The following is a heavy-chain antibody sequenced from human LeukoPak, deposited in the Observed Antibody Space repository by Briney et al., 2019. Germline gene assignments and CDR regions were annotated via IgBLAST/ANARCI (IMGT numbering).Heavy chain of an antibody. Sequence: SETLSLTCSVSGGSVNTYYWSWIRQSAGKGLDWIGRISITEGTNYTPSLKSRVSMSVDASKNQVSLKLGSVTAADTAVYYCARLRRDINDWYADDCWGQGTLVTVSS. CDR2: ISITEGT. D-gene: IGHD6-19*01. CDR1: GGSVNTYY. V-gene: IGHV4-4*07. J-gene: IGHJ4*02. CDR3: ARLRRDINDWYADDC.